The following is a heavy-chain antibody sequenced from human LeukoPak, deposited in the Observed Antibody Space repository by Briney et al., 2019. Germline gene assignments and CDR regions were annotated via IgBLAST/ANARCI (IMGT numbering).Heavy chain of an antibody. J-gene: IGHJ4*02. Sequence: SETLSLTCTVSGGSISSYYWSWIRQPPGKGLEWIGYIYYSGSTNYNPSLKSRVTISVDTSKNQFSLKLSSVTAADTAVYYCATEKTYDFWSGYRSLNFDYWGQGTLVTVSS. CDR1: GGSISSYY. CDR3: ATEKTYDFWSGYRSLNFDY. CDR2: IYYSGST. D-gene: IGHD3-3*01. V-gene: IGHV4-59*01.